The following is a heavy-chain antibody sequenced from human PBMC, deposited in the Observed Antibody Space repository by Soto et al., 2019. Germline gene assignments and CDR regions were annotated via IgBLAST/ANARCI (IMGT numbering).Heavy chain of an antibody. CDR3: ATTSELYAKGNYYYYGMDV. CDR2: INSDGSST. D-gene: IGHD2-8*01. Sequence: PGGSLILSCAASGFTFSSYGLHWVRQAPGKGLVWVSRINSDGSSTSYADSVKGRFTISRDNAKNTLYLQMNSLRAEDTAVYYCATTSELYAKGNYYYYGMDVWGQGTTVTVS. V-gene: IGHV3-74*01. J-gene: IGHJ6*02. CDR1: GFTFSSYG.